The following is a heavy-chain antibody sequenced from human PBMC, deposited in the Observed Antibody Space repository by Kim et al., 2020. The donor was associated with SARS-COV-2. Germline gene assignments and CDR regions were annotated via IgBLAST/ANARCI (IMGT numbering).Heavy chain of an antibody. Sequence: SETLSLTCAVYGGSFSGYYWSWIRQPPGKGLEWIGEINHSGSTNYNPSLKSRVTISVDTSKNQFSLKLSSVTAADTAVYYCARGRYSSSWYGVRGWFDPWGQGNLVTVSS. J-gene: IGHJ5*02. CDR3: ARGRYSSSWYGVRGWFDP. D-gene: IGHD6-13*01. V-gene: IGHV4-34*01. CDR1: GGSFSGYY. CDR2: INHSGST.